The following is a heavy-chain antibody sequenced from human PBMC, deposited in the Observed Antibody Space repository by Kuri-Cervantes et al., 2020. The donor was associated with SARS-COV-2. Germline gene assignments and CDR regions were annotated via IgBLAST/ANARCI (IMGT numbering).Heavy chain of an antibody. D-gene: IGHD1-26*01. V-gene: IGHV4-59*08. CDR3: ARQGGSYGGYYFDY. CDR1: GGSISSYY. J-gene: IGHJ4*02. CDR2: IYYSGST. Sequence: GSLRLSCTASGGSISSYYWSWIRQPPGKGLEWIGYIYYSGSTNYNPSLKSRVTISVDTSKNQFSLKLRSVTAAATAVYYCARQGGSYGGYYFDYWGQGTLVTVSS.